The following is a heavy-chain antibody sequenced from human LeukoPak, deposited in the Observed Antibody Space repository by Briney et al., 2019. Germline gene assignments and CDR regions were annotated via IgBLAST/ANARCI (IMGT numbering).Heavy chain of an antibody. D-gene: IGHD6-13*01. CDR1: GFTFSSYW. CDR3: ARVLSIAAAGSWVNWFDP. V-gene: IGHV3-74*01. CDR2: INSDGSST. Sequence: GGSLRLSCAASGFTFSSYWMHWVRQAPGKGLVWVSRINSDGSSTSYADSVKGRFTISRDTAKNTLYLQMNSLRAEDTAVYYCARVLSIAAAGSWVNWFDPWGQGTLVTVSS. J-gene: IGHJ5*02.